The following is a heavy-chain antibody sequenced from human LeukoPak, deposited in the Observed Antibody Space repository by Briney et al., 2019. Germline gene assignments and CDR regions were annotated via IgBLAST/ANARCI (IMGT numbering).Heavy chain of an antibody. CDR3: ARWAGAILTDY. CDR1: GFTFSSYS. Sequence: GGSLRLSCAASGFTFSSYSMSWVRQAPGKGLEWVSSISSSSYIYYADSVKGRFTISRDNAKNSLYLQMNSLRAEDTAVYYCARWAGAILTDYWGQGTLVTVSS. D-gene: IGHD1-26*01. J-gene: IGHJ4*02. CDR2: ISSSSYI. V-gene: IGHV3-21*01.